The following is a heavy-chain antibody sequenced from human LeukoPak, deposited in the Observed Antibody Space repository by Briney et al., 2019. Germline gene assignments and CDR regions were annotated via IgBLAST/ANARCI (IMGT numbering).Heavy chain of an antibody. CDR2: IIPIFGTA. D-gene: IGHD3-22*01. CDR3: ARFSILGYYDSSGYHSYYFDY. V-gene: IGHV1-69*06. CDR1: GYTFTSYY. J-gene: IGHJ4*02. Sequence: GASVKVSCKASGYTFTSYYMHWVRQAPGQGLEWMGGIIPIFGTANYAQKFQGRVTITADKSTSTAYMELSSLRSEDTAVYYCARFSILGYYDSSGYHSYYFDYWGQGTLVTVSS.